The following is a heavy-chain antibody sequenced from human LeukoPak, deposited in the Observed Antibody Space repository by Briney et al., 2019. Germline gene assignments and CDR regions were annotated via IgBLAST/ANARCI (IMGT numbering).Heavy chain of an antibody. Sequence: PSETLSLTCAVYGGSFSGYYWSWIRQPPGKRLEWIGEINHSGSTNYNPSLKSRVTISVDTSKNQFSLKLSSVTAADTAVYYCARGSAVVVTAIDYYYGMDVWGQGTTVTVSS. CDR3: ARGSAVVVTAIDYYYGMDV. V-gene: IGHV4-34*01. CDR1: GGSFSGYY. J-gene: IGHJ6*02. CDR2: INHSGST. D-gene: IGHD2-21*02.